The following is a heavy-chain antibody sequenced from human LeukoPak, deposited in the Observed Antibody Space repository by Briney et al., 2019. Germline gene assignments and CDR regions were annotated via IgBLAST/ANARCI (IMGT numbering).Heavy chain of an antibody. D-gene: IGHD3-10*01. J-gene: IGHJ5*02. Sequence: SETLSLTCTVSDYSINSAFYWGWIRVPPGEGLEWIGSVFHRGTTYYNSSLKSRVNISIDTSKNQFSLKLNSLTAEDTAMYYCVRDGYYGSGSPGWFGPWGPGTLVIVSA. CDR1: DYSINSAFY. CDR2: VFHRGTT. V-gene: IGHV4-38-2*02. CDR3: VRDGYYGSGSPGWFGP.